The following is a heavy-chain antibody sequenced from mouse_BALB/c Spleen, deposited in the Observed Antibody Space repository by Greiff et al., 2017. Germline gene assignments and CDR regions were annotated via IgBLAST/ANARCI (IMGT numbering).Heavy chain of an antibody. CDR2: IDPANGNT. CDR1: GFNIKDTY. CDR3: ARAYDYLYYAMDY. V-gene: IGHV14-3*02. J-gene: IGHJ4*01. D-gene: IGHD2-4*01. Sequence: EVQLQQSGAELVKPGASVKLSCTASGFNIKDTYMHWVKQRPEQGLEWIGRIDPANGNTKYDPKFQGKATITADTSSNTAYLQLSSLTSEDTAVYYCARAYDYLYYAMDYWGQGTSVTVSA.